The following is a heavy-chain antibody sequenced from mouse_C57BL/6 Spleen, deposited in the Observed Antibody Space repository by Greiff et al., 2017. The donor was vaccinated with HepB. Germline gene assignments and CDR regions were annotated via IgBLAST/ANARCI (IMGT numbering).Heavy chain of an antibody. D-gene: IGHD2-3*01. CDR2: IDPSDSYT. CDR1: GYTFTSYW. Sequence: QVQLKQPGAELVMPGASVKLSCKASGYTFTSYWMHWVKQRPGQGLEWIGEIDPSDSYTNYNQKFKGKSTLTVDKSSSTAYMQLSSLTSEDSAVYYCARGDGYPNPFAYGGQGTLVTVSA. J-gene: IGHJ3*01. V-gene: IGHV1-69*01. CDR3: ARGDGYPNPFAY.